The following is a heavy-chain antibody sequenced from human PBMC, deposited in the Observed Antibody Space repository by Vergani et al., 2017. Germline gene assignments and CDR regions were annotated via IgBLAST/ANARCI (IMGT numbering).Heavy chain of an antibody. V-gene: IGHV4-39*01. CDR3: ARHLTYCCSDCYPYYYGMDV. CDR1: GGFISSSSYY. D-gene: IGHD2-21*02. Sequence: QLQLQESGPGLVKPSETLSLTCTVSGGFISSSSYYWGWIRQPPGKGLGWIGSLYYSGSTYYNPSLKSQVTISVDTSKNQFSLQLSSVTAADTAVYYCARHLTYCCSDCYPYYYGMDVWDQGTTVTGSS. CDR2: LYYSGST. J-gene: IGHJ6*02.